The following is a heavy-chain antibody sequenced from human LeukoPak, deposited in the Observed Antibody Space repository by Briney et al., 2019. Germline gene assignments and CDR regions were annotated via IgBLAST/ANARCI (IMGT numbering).Heavy chain of an antibody. CDR3: ARDAVADY. D-gene: IGHD6-19*01. V-gene: IGHV1-18*04. Sequence: AAVTVSCKGSGYIFTSYVISWVRQAPGQGLEWMGCISAYNGNTNDAQKLQGRVTMTTDTSTSTAYMELRSLRSDDTAVYYCARDAVADYWGQGTLVTVSS. CDR2: ISAYNGNT. J-gene: IGHJ4*02. CDR1: GYIFTSYV.